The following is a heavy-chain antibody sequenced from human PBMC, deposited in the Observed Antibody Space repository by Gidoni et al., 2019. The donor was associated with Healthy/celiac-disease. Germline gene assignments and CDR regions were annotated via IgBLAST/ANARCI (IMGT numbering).Heavy chain of an antibody. J-gene: IGHJ3*02. V-gene: IGHV3-15*01. D-gene: IGHD3-3*01. Sequence: EVQLVESGGGLVTPGGSLRLSCAASGFTFSNAWMSWVRQAPGKGLEWVGRIKSKTDGGTTDYAAPVKGRFTISRDDSKNTLYLQMNSLKTEDTAVYYCTTSGQSFYDFWSGYWTNDAFDTWGQGTMVTVSS. CDR1: GFTFSNAW. CDR3: TTSGQSFYDFWSGYWTNDAFDT. CDR2: IKSKTDGGTT.